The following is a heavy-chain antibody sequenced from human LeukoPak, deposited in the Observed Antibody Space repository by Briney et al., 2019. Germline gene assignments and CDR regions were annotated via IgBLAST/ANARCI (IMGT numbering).Heavy chain of an antibody. Sequence: SVKVSCKASGGTFSSYAISWVRQAPGQGLEWMGGIIPIFGTANYAQKFQGRVTITTDESTSTAYMELSSLRSEDTAVYYCARGAVVVPAAFDYWGQGTLVTASS. CDR3: ARGAVVVPAAFDY. CDR2: IIPIFGTA. J-gene: IGHJ4*02. CDR1: GGTFSSYA. D-gene: IGHD2-2*01. V-gene: IGHV1-69*05.